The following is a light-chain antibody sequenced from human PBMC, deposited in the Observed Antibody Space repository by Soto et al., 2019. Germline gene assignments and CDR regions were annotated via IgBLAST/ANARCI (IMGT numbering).Light chain of an antibody. J-gene: IGLJ3*02. CDR2: LNSDGSH. V-gene: IGLV4-69*01. CDR3: QTWSNDIRV. Sequence: QLVLTQPPSASASLGASVKLTCTLSSGHNSYAIAWHQQQPEKGPRYLMKLNSDGSHSKGDGIPDRFSGSSSGAERYLTISSLQSEDEADYYCQTWSNDIRVFGGGTTLTVL. CDR1: SGHNSYA.